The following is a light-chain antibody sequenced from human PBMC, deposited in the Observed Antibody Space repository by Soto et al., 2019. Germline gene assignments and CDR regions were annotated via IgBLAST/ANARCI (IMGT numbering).Light chain of an antibody. CDR1: QTISSW. CDR3: QQVNDYPIT. V-gene: IGKV1-5*01. CDR2: PAS. J-gene: IGKJ5*01. Sequence: DIQMTQSPSTLSGSEGDRVTITCRASQTISSWLAWYQQKPGKAPKLLIYPASTLQSGVPSRFSGSGSGTEFTLTITSLQPEDFATYHCQQVNDYPITFGQGTRLEIK.